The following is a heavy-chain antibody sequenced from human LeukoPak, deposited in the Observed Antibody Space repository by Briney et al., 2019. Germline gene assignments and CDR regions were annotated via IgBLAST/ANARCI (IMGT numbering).Heavy chain of an antibody. CDR1: GFTFSSYA. Sequence: GGSLRLSCAASGFTFSSYAMSWVRQAPGKGLEWVSAISGSGGSTYYADSVKGRFTISRDNSKNTLYLQMNSLRAEDTAVYYCAKSHLWFGELSLDYWGQGTLVTVSS. CDR2: ISGSGGST. D-gene: IGHD3-10*01. J-gene: IGHJ4*02. V-gene: IGHV3-23*01. CDR3: AKSHLWFGELSLDY.